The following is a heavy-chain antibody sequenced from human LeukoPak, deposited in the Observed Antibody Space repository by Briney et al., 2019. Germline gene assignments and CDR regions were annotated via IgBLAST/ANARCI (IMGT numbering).Heavy chain of an antibody. CDR1: GGXFSGYY. V-gene: IGHV4-34*01. D-gene: IGHD2-15*01. CDR3: ARAIKYCSGGSYYNWFDP. CDR2: INHSGST. J-gene: IGHJ5*02. Sequence: SETLSLTCAVYGGXFSGYYWSWIRQPPGKGLEWIGEINHSGSTNYNPSLKSRVTISVDTSKNQFSLKLSSVTAADTAVYYCARAIKYCSGGSYYNWFDPWGQGTLVTVSS.